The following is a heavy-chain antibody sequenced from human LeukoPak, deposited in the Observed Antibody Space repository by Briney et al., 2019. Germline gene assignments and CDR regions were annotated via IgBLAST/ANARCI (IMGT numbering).Heavy chain of an antibody. CDR3: ARDQAVTTPPDY. CDR1: GFTFTNYA. CDR2: ICKSGGST. Sequence: GGSLRLSCEASGFTFTNYAMSWVRQAPGRGLEWVSAICKSGGSTYYADSVRGRFTISRDNSKNTLYLQMNSLRAEDTAVYYCARDQAVTTPPDYWGQGTLVTVSS. D-gene: IGHD4-17*01. J-gene: IGHJ4*02. V-gene: IGHV3-23*01.